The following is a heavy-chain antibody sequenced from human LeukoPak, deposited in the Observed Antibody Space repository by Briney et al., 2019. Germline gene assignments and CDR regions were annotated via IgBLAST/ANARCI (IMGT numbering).Heavy chain of an antibody. J-gene: IGHJ4*02. CDR2: ISWDGGST. CDR1: GFTFDDYA. D-gene: IGHD2-2*01. CDR3: AKDIGVVVPAAIGDY. Sequence: GGSLRLSCAASGFTFDDYAMHWVRQAPGKGLEWVSLISWDGGSTYYADSVKGRFTISIDNSKNSLYLQMNSLRAEDTALYYCAKDIGVVVPAAIGDYWGQGTLVTVSS. V-gene: IGHV3-43D*04.